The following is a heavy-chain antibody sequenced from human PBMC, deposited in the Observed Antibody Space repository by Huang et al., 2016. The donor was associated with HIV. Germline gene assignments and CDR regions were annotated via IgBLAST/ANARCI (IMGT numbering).Heavy chain of an antibody. CDR3: ARDPKYHRIGYYRQRRGIDI. CDR2: ISGSMRDT. J-gene: IGHJ3*02. Sequence: QIQLMQSGPELKQPGASVKVSCKASGYTFTSYGITWVRQAPGQGPEWMGWISGSMRDTEYAQKFQCRVTLTTDTSTNRAYMELRSLRSDDTAKYYCARDPKYHRIGYYRQRRGIDIWGQGTMVIVSS. D-gene: IGHD3-22*01. V-gene: IGHV1-18*01. CDR1: GYTFTSYG.